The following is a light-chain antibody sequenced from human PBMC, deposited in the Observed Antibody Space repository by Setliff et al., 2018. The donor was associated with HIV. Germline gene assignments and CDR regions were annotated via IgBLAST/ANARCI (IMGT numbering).Light chain of an antibody. CDR1: SSNIGSNY. V-gene: IGLV1-51*01. J-gene: IGLJ1*01. CDR3: GTWDGSLSVYV. Sequence: QSVLTQPPSVSAAPGQKVTISCSGSSSNIGSNYVSWYQQLPGTAPKLLIYDNSKRPSGIPDRFSGSKSGTSATLGITGLQTGDEADYYCGTWDGSLSVYVFGTGTKV. CDR2: DNS.